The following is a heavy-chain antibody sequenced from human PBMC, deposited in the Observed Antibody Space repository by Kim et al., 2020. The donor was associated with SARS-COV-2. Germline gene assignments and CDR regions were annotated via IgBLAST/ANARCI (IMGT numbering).Heavy chain of an antibody. D-gene: IGHD5-18*01. V-gene: IGHV4-59*01. CDR2: IYYSGST. CDR1: GGSISSYY. J-gene: IGHJ6*03. CDR3: ARGLGYSYGGYYYYYYMDV. Sequence: SETLSLTCTVSGGSISSYYWSWIRQPPGKGLEWIGYIYYSGSTNYNPSLKSRVTISVDTSKNQFSLKLSSVTAADTAVYYCARGLGYSYGGYYYYYYMDVWGQGTTVTVSS.